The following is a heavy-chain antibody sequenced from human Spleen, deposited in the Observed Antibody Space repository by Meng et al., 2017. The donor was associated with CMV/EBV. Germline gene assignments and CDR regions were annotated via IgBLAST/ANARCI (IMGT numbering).Heavy chain of an antibody. Sequence: GESLKISCGASGFTFSSYGMHWVRQAPGKGLEWVAFIRYDGSNKYYLDSVKGRFTISRDNSKNTLYLQMSSLRGEDTAVYYCAKEFASGEAINGYYYGMDVWGQGTTVTVSS. J-gene: IGHJ6*01. D-gene: IGHD3-16*01. CDR2: IRYDGSNK. V-gene: IGHV3-30*02. CDR3: AKEFASGEAINGYYYGMDV. CDR1: GFTFSSYG.